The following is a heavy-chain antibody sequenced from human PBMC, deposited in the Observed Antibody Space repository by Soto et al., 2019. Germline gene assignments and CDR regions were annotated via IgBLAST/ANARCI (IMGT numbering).Heavy chain of an antibody. J-gene: IGHJ3*02. V-gene: IGHV4-39*01. CDR2: IYYSGSA. CDR3: ARLGRRGYSYGDAFDI. D-gene: IGHD5-18*01. CDR1: GGSISSSSYY. Sequence: PSETLSLTCSVSGGSISSSSYYWGWIRQPPGKGLEWIGSIYYSGSAYYNPSLKSRVTISVDTSKNQFSLKLSSVTAADTAVYYCARLGRRGYSYGDAFDIWGQGTMVTVS.